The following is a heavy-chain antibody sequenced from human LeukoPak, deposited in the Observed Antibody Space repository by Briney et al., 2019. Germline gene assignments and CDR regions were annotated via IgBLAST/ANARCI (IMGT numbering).Heavy chain of an antibody. Sequence: PSETLSLTCAVYGGSFSGYYWSWIRQPPGKGLEWIGEINHSGSTNYNPSLKSRVTISVDTSKNQFSLKLSSVTAADTAVYYCARAHSSGYYYHKRPFDYWGQGTLVTVSS. D-gene: IGHD3-22*01. CDR1: GGSFSGYY. J-gene: IGHJ4*02. V-gene: IGHV4-34*01. CDR3: ARAHSSGYYYHKRPFDY. CDR2: INHSGST.